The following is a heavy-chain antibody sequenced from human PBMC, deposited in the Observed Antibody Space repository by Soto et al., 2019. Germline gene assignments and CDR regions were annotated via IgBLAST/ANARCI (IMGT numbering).Heavy chain of an antibody. D-gene: IGHD2-2*01. Sequence: QVQLVESGGGVVQPGRSLRLSCAASGITLSNYFMYWVRQAPGKGLEWVAAISYDGSNKHYADSVKGRFTISSDNSKDTLDLQTNSLRAEDTAVYYCGAGDQYYAMGVWGQGTTVTVSS. J-gene: IGHJ6*02. CDR1: GITLSNYF. CDR3: GAGDQYYAMGV. V-gene: IGHV3-30-3*01. CDR2: ISYDGSNK.